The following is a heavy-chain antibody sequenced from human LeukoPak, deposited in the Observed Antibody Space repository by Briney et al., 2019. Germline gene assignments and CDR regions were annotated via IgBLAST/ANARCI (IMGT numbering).Heavy chain of an antibody. D-gene: IGHD3-3*01. CDR2: IYYSGST. V-gene: IGHV4-39*01. Sequence: SETLSLTCTVSGGSISSSSYYWGWIRQPPGKGLEWIGSIYYSGSTYYNPSLKSRVTISVGTSKNQFSLKLSSVTAADTAVYYCARLKENYDFWSGYYSSFDYWGQGTLVTVSS. CDR1: GGSISSSSYY. CDR3: ARLKENYDFWSGYYSSFDY. J-gene: IGHJ4*02.